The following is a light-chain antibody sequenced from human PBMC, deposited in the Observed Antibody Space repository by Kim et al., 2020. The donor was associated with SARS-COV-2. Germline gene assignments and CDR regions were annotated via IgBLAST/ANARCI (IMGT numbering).Light chain of an antibody. CDR3: GAWDDSLNGFV. Sequence: QRVTISCSGSSSNIGRNTINWYQQVPGMAPKLLIYTNNQRPSGVPDRFSGSRSGTSASLAISGLQSEDEADYYCGAWDDSLNGFVFGTGTKVTVL. J-gene: IGLJ1*01. CDR1: SSNIGRNT. V-gene: IGLV1-44*01. CDR2: TNN.